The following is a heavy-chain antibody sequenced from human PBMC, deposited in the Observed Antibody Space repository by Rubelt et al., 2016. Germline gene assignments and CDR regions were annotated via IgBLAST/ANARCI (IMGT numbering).Heavy chain of an antibody. Sequence: QLQLQESGPGLVKPSETLSLTCTVSGGSISSSSYYWGWIRQPPGKGLEWIGSIYYSGSTYYNPSLKSRVTISVDTSKNQFSLKLSSVTAADTAVYYCARGAYGGSSGLNWGQGTLVTVSS. V-gene: IGHV4-39*07. CDR2: IYYSGST. CDR3: ARGAYGGSSGLN. J-gene: IGHJ4*02. D-gene: IGHD6-6*01. CDR1: GGSISSSSYY.